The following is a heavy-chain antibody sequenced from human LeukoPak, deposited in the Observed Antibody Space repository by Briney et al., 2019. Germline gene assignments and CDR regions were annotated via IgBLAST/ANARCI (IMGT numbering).Heavy chain of an antibody. D-gene: IGHD2-2*01. CDR1: GYDFSANW. Sequence: GEPLKISCKASGYDFSANWIGWVRQMPGKGLEWMGIIYPGDSDTRYSPSFQGQVTISADKSISTAYLQWSSLKASDTAMYYCARSIVVVPDYWGQGTLVTVSS. CDR3: ARSIVVVPDY. V-gene: IGHV5-51*01. CDR2: IYPGDSDT. J-gene: IGHJ4*02.